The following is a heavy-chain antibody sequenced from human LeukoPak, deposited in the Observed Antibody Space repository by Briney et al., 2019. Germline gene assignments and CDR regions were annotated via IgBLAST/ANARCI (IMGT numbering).Heavy chain of an antibody. J-gene: IGHJ3*02. CDR1: GGSFSGYY. Sequence: SETLSLTCAVYGGSFSGYYWSWIRQPPGKGLEWIGEINHSGSTNYNPSLKSRVTISVDTSKNQFSLKLSSVAAADTAVYYCAREPDYQDAFDIWGQGTMVTVSS. D-gene: IGHD4-11*01. CDR3: AREPDYQDAFDI. V-gene: IGHV4-34*01. CDR2: INHSGST.